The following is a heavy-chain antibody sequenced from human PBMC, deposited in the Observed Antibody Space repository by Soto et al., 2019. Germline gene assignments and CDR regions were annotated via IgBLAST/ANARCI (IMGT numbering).Heavy chain of an antibody. CDR2: ISDSGGNT. V-gene: IGHV3-23*01. CDR1: GFTFSSCA. Sequence: EVQLLESGGGLVQPGGSLRLSCAASGFTFSSCAMSWVRQAPGKGLDWVSSISDSGGNTNYAVSVKGRFTISRDNSKITLYLQMSSLRAGDAVVYYCAKYHNLEYWGQGTLVTVSS. J-gene: IGHJ4*02. CDR3: AKYHNLEY. D-gene: IGHD3-10*01.